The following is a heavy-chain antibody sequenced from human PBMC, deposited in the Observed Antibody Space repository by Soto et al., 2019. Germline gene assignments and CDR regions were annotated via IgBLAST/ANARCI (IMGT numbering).Heavy chain of an antibody. Sequence: QPGGSLRLSCAASGFTFSSYEMNWVRQAPGKGLEWVSYISSSGSTIYYADCVKGRFTISRDNAKNSLYLQMNSLRAEATAVYYCARNPPYCRSTSCQNAPPGMDDWGQGTTVTVSS. CDR1: GFTFSSYE. CDR3: ARNPPYCRSTSCQNAPPGMDD. CDR2: ISSSGSTI. V-gene: IGHV3-48*03. J-gene: IGHJ6*02. D-gene: IGHD2-2*01.